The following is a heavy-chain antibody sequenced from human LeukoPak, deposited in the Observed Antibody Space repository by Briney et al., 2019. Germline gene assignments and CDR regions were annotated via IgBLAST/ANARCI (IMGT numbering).Heavy chain of an antibody. CDR3: ARDNSIADRGWWFDP. J-gene: IGHJ5*02. Sequence: GGSLRLSCAASAFTFSSYGMGWVRQAPGKGLDWVSAISGSGGSTYYADSVKGRFTISRDNSKNTLYLQMNTLRAEDTAVYYCARDNSIADRGWWFDPWGQGTLVTVSS. D-gene: IGHD4-23*01. V-gene: IGHV3-23*01. CDR1: AFTFSSYG. CDR2: ISGSGGST.